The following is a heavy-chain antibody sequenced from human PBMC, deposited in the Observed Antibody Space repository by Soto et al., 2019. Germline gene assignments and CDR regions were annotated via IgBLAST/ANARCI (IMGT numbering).Heavy chain of an antibody. CDR1: GGSFSGYY. Sequence: SETLSLTCAVYGGSFSGYYWSWIRQPPGKGLEWIGEVYHSGSTNYNPSLKSRVTISVDTSKNQFSLKLVSLSAADTAVYYCGRLEGLATISYYFDYWGQGALVTVSS. D-gene: IGHD3-9*01. V-gene: IGHV4-34*01. CDR2: VYHSGST. J-gene: IGHJ4*02. CDR3: GRLEGLATISYYFDY.